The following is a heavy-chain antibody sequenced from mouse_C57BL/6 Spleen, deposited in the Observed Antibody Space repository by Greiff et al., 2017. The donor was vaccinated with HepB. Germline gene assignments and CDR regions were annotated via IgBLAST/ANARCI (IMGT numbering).Heavy chain of an antibody. J-gene: IGHJ2*01. CDR3: ARAYYGSSYVYFDY. Sequence: ESGPGLVKPSQSLSLTCSVTGYSITSGYYWNWIRQFPGNKLEWMGYISYDGSNNYNPSLKNRISITRDTSKNQFFLKLNSVTTEDTATYYWARAYYGSSYVYFDYWGQGTTLTVSS. V-gene: IGHV3-6*01. CDR2: ISYDGSN. D-gene: IGHD1-1*01. CDR1: GYSITSGYY.